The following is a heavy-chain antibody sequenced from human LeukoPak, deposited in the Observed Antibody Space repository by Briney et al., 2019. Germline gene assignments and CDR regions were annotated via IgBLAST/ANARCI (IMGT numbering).Heavy chain of an antibody. D-gene: IGHD1-26*01. CDR3: ARQFWGGASYRFDY. J-gene: IGHJ4*02. CDR1: GGSISSSPHY. Sequence: PSETLSLTCTVSGGSISSSPHYWGWIRQPPGKGLEWIGSIYYSGSSYYIQSLKSRVIVSVDTSKNQFSVRLSSLTVADTAVYYCARQFWGGASYRFDYWGQGALVTVSS. V-gene: IGHV4-39*01. CDR2: IYYSGSS.